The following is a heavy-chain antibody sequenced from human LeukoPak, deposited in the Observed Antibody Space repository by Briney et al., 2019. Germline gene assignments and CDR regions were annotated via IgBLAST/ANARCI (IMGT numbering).Heavy chain of an antibody. J-gene: IGHJ4*02. D-gene: IGHD3-22*01. CDR2: INHSGST. V-gene: IGHV4-39*07. CDR3: ARGSYYYDSSGYYTTFDY. Sequence: SETLSLTCTVSGGSISSSSYYWSWIRQPPGKGLEWIGEINHSGSTNYNPSLKSRVTISVDTSKNQFSLKLSSVTAADTAAYYCARGSYYYDSSGYYTTFDYWGQGTLVTVSS. CDR1: GGSISSSSYY.